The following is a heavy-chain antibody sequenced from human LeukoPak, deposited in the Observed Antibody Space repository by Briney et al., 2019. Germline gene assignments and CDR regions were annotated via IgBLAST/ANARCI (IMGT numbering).Heavy chain of an antibody. J-gene: IGHJ4*02. CDR1: GGSISSSSYY. CDR3: ASRSDSRYRGVIRPFDY. Sequence: PSETLSLTCTVSGGSISSSSYYWGWIRQPPGKGLEWIGSIYYSGSTYYNPSLKSRVTIPVDTSKNQFSLKLSSVTAADTAVYYCASRSDSRYRGVIRPFDYWGQGTLVTVSS. CDR2: IYYSGST. D-gene: IGHD3-10*01. V-gene: IGHV4-39*01.